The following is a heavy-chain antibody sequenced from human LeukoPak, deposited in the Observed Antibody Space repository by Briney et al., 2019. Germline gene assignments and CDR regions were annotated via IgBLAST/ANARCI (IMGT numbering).Heavy chain of an antibody. D-gene: IGHD2/OR15-2a*01. V-gene: IGHV3-64*01. CDR1: GVTFSSYG. Sequence: GGSLRLSCAASGVTFSSYGMHWVRQAPGKGLEYVSAISSNGDSTYYANSVRGRFTISRDNSKNTLYLQMGSLRAEDMAVYYCARDRDFEWGQGTLVTVSS. J-gene: IGHJ4*02. CDR3: ARDRDFE. CDR2: ISSNGDST.